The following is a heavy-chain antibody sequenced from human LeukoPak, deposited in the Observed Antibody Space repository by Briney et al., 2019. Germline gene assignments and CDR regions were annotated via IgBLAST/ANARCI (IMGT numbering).Heavy chain of an antibody. CDR2: IYYSGST. D-gene: IGHD1-26*01. CDR3: ARDPSADSGSYYGEYYYGMDV. V-gene: IGHV4-39*07. J-gene: IGHJ6*02. CDR1: GGSISSSSYY. Sequence: SETLSLTCTVSGGSISSSSYYWGWIRQPPGKGLEWIGSIYYSGSTYYNPSLKSRVTISVDTSKNQFSLKLSSVTAADTAVYYCARDPSADSGSYYGEYYYGMDVWGQGTTVTVSS.